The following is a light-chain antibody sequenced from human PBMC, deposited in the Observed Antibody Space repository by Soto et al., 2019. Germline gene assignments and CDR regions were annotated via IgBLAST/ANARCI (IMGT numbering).Light chain of an antibody. J-gene: IGKJ1*01. CDR1: QSFSNW. CDR3: QQYNSYSWT. V-gene: IGKV1-5*03. CDR2: KAS. Sequence: DIPMTQSPSTLSASVGDTVTITCRASQSFSNWLAWYQQKPGKAPKFLIYKASTVESGVTSRFSGSGSGTEFTMTINSLQPDDFATYYFQQYNSYSWTFGQGTKVEIE.